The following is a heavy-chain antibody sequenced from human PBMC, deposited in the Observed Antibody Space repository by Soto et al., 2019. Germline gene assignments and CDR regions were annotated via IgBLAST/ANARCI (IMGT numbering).Heavy chain of an antibody. D-gene: IGHD3-9*01. CDR3: AKTDVLRYFDWAQRNNPFDY. V-gene: IGHV3-23*01. CDR1: GFTFSSYA. Sequence: GGSLRLSCAASGFTFSSYAMSWVRQAPGKGLEWVSAISGSGGSTYYADSVKGRFTISRDNSKNTLYLQMNSLRAEDTAVYYCAKTDVLRYFDWAQRNNPFDYWGQGTLVTVSS. CDR2: ISGSGGST. J-gene: IGHJ4*02.